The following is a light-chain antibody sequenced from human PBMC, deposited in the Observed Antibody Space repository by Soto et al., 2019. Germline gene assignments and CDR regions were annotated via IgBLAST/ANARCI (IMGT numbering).Light chain of an antibody. CDR2: AAS. CDR3: QQYHGFSRT. V-gene: IGKV1-9*01. Sequence: DIQLTQSPSFLSASVGERVTITCRASQGINSHLSWYQQGPGQAPKLLIYAASTLQSGVPSRFSGSASGTEFTLTISSMQPDDLATYYCQQYHGFSRTFGQGTKVHIK. J-gene: IGKJ1*01. CDR1: QGINSH.